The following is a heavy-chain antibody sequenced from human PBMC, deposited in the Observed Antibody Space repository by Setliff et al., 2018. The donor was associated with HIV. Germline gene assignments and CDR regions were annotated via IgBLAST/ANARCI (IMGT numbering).Heavy chain of an antibody. V-gene: IGHV1-46*01. CDR1: GYTFTSYY. J-gene: IGHJ4*02. CDR2: INPSGGST. CDR3: ARDRSHEFDY. Sequence: EASVKVSCKASGYTFTSYYIHWVRQAPGQGLEWMGIINPSGGSTSYAQKFQGRVTVTTDASSRTVYMEVSRLRSDDTAVYFCARDRSHEFDYWGQGTLVTVSS.